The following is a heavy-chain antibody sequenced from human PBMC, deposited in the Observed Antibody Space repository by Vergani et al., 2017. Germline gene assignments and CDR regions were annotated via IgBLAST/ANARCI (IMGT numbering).Heavy chain of an antibody. Sequence: EVQLVESGGGLLKPGDHVRLSCAVSGLNFNDAWMTWVRQAPGKGLEWLGRVISKKDGGRADYSPHVKGTITISRDESKSTIYLDMNSLRIEDTATSYWSTYNVGASFSWGPGTRVTVSS. CDR2: VISKKDGGRA. V-gene: IGHV3-15*01. J-gene: IGHJ4*02. CDR3: STYNVGASFS. D-gene: IGHD5-24*01. CDR1: GLNFNDAW.